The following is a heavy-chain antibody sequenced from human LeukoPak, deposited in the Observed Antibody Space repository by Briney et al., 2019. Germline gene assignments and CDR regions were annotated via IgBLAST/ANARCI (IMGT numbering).Heavy chain of an antibody. CDR3: ARDRSGAFDI. D-gene: IGHD3-3*01. CDR1: GGSISSSSYY. Sequence: SETLSLTCTVSGGSISSSSYYWGWIRQPPGKGLEWIGSIYYSGSTYYNPSLKSRVTISVDTSKNQFSLKLSSVTAADTAVYYCARDRSGAFDIWGQGTMVTVSS. V-gene: IGHV4-39*07. CDR2: IYYSGST. J-gene: IGHJ3*02.